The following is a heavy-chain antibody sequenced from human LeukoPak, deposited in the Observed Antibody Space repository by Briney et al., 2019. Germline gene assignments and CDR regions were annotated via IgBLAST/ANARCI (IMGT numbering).Heavy chain of an antibody. J-gene: IGHJ5*02. CDR3: ARDDARYSSGWYWFDP. CDR2: ISLTGRT. CDR1: GGSISSTNW. V-gene: IGHV4-4*02. D-gene: IGHD6-19*01. Sequence: SETLSLTCGVSGGSISSTNWWSWVRQPRGQGLEWIGEISLTGRTNYNPSLKSRVTMSVDTSKNQFSLKLSSVTAADTAVYYCARDDARYSSGWYWFDPWGQGTLVTVSS.